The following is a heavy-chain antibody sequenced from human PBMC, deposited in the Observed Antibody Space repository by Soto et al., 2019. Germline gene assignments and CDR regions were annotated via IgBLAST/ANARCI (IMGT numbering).Heavy chain of an antibody. CDR3: ARDLAYCASGSCYAKWGS. J-gene: IGHJ4*02. Sequence: SETLSLTCTVSGGTITSDDYHWTWIRQPPGKGLEWIGFIYYSGTYYNPSLRGRVTISVDTSKDEFSLKLSSVTAADTAVYYCARDLAYCASGSCYAKWGSWGQGTLVTVSS. D-gene: IGHD2-15*01. CDR1: GGTITSDDYH. V-gene: IGHV4-30-4*01. CDR2: IYYSGT.